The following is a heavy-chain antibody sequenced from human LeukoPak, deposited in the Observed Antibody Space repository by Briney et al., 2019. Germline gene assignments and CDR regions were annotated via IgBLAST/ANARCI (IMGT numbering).Heavy chain of an antibody. V-gene: IGHV3-30*02. J-gene: IGHJ4*02. D-gene: IGHD3-16*02. Sequence: GGSLRLSCAASGFTFSSYGMHWVRQAPGKGLEWVAFIRYDGSNKYYADSVKGRFTISRDNSKNTLYLQMNSLRAEDTAVYYCARDHYDYVWGSYRRMYYFDYWGQGTLVAVSS. CDR2: IRYDGSNK. CDR3: ARDHYDYVWGSYRRMYYFDY. CDR1: GFTFSSYG.